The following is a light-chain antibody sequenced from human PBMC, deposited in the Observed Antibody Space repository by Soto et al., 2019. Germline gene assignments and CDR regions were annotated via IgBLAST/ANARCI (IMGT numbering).Light chain of an antibody. CDR3: QQYNNWPYT. V-gene: IGKV3-15*01. J-gene: IGKJ2*01. CDR2: GAS. CDR1: QSVTSN. Sequence: EIVMTQSPATLSVSPGERGTISCRASQSVTSNLAWYQQRPGQAPRLLIYGASTRATGVPARFTGSGSGTEFTLTISSLQSEDFAVYYCQQYNNWPYTFGLGTKLDIK.